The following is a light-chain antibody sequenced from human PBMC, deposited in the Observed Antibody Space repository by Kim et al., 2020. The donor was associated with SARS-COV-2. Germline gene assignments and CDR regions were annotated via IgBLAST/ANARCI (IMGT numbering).Light chain of an antibody. CDR1: QGIGSA. CDR2: DAS. J-gene: IGKJ3*01. Sequence: AIQLTQSPSSLSASVGDRVTITCRASQGIGSALAWYQQKAGKAPKLLIYDASTLESGFPSRFSGSGSGTDFALTISSLQPEDFATYYCQQFDTFGPGTKVDIK. V-gene: IGKV1-13*02. CDR3: QQFDT.